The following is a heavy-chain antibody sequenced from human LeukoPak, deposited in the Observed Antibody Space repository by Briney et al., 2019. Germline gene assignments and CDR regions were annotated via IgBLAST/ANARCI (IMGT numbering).Heavy chain of an antibody. CDR3: ARDHSNWNYAPDF. CDR1: GYSFTRYG. Sequence: ASVKVSCKSSGYSFTRYGISWVRQAPGQGLQWLGWMSASNGKTNYAQKFRDRVTMSTDTSTGTAYLDVRSLTSDDTAVYYCARDHSNWNYAPDFWGQGTLVIVSS. V-gene: IGHV1-18*01. J-gene: IGHJ4*02. D-gene: IGHD1-7*01. CDR2: MSASNGKT.